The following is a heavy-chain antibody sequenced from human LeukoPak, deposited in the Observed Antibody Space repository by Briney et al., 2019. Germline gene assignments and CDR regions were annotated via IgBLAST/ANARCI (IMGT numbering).Heavy chain of an antibody. V-gene: IGHV4-34*01. D-gene: IGHD3-10*01. CDR1: GGSFSAYY. CDR2: INHSGST. CDR3: ARHGITMVRGVIAADYYYYMDV. Sequence: SETLSLTCDVCGGSFSAYYWSCIRQPPGKGLEWIGEINHSGSTNYNPSLKSRVTIPIDTSKNQFSLKLSSVTAADTAVYYCARHGITMVRGVIAADYYYYMDVWGKGTTVTISS. J-gene: IGHJ6*03.